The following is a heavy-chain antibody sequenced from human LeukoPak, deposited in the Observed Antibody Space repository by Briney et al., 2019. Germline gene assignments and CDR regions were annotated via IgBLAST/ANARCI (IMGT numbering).Heavy chain of an antibody. CDR2: INSGGST. CDR1: GFSFSSYI. D-gene: IGHD7-27*01. J-gene: IGHJ4*02. CDR3: AKDPPDWGSSFDY. Sequence: GGSLRLSCAASGFSFSSYIMNWVRQAPGKGLEWVSAINSGGSTYFADSVKGRFTISRDNSKNPLYLQMNSLRAEDTAVYYCAKDPPDWGSSFDYWGQGTLVTVSS. V-gene: IGHV3-23*01.